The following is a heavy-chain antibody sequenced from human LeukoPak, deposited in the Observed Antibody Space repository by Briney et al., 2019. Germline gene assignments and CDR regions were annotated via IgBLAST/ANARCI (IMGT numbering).Heavy chain of an antibody. Sequence: TGGSLRLSCAASGFTFSSYTMSWVRQAPGKGLEWVSVISGSGGNTYYAHPVKGRFTISRDNSKNTLYMQMNSLRAEDTAAYYCAKAPTPVVAATLFHHWGQGTLVTVS. V-gene: IGHV3-23*01. CDR3: AKAPTPVVAATLFHH. D-gene: IGHD2-15*01. J-gene: IGHJ1*01. CDR1: GFTFSSYT. CDR2: ISGSGGNT.